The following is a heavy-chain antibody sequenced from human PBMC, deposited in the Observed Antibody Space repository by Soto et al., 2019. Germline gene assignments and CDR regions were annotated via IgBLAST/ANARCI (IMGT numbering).Heavy chain of an antibody. CDR1: GFTFDSYW. CDR3: PGGGGGGWLREGALDS. D-gene: IGHD5-12*01. J-gene: IGHJ5*01. V-gene: IGHV3-7*04. Sequence: EVQLVESGGDLVQPGGSLRLSCAAAGFTFDSYWMTWVRQAPGNGLEWVANIKQDGSEKYYVDSVKGRFTISRDNAENSVYSEKNSLAGEEAGVYYFPGGGGGGWLREGALDSWGQGAPVTVS. CDR2: IKQDGSEK.